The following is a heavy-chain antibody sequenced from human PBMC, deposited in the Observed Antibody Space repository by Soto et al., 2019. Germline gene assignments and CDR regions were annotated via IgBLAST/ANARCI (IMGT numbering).Heavy chain of an antibody. CDR3: ARGRASAWPY. D-gene: IGHD6-19*01. Sequence: PGWSLRLSCASSVFTFISYWMHWVRQPPGKGLVWFSRINTDGSTTTYADSVKGRFTISRDNAKNTLYLQMNSLRAEDTAVYYYARGRASAWPYWGQGTLVTVSS. V-gene: IGHV3-74*01. CDR1: VFTFISYW. CDR2: INTDGSTT. J-gene: IGHJ4*02.